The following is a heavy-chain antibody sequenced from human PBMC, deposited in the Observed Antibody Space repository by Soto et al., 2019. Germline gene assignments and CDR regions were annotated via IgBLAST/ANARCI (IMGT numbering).Heavy chain of an antibody. J-gene: IGHJ6*02. CDR3: ARDRLEEGSSGWYWRSYYYGMDV. CDR1: GSTFSSYA. CDR2: ISYDGSNK. V-gene: IGHV3-30-3*01. D-gene: IGHD6-19*01. Sequence: PGGSLRLSCAASGSTFSSYAMHWVRQAPGKGLEWVAVISYDGSNKYYADSVKGRFTISRDNSKNTLYLQMNSLRAEDTAVYYCARDRLEEGSSGWYWRSYYYGMDVWGQGTTVTVSS.